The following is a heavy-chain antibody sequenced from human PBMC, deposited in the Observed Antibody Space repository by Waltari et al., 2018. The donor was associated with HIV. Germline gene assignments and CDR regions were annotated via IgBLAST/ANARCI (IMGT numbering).Heavy chain of an antibody. CDR3: ARIGTFPHNYAIDF. Sequence: EVQLMASGGGLVQSGGPLRLSGAASGFTFTDYWLSWVRQTPGKGLEWVAYIKDDGSEKYYMGSVKGRFTISRDNAKNSMFLQMNSLRAEDTAVYYCARIGTFPHNYAIDFWGQGTTVTVSS. CDR1: GFTFTDYW. D-gene: IGHD1-26*01. V-gene: IGHV3-7*01. CDR2: IKDDGSEK. J-gene: IGHJ6*02.